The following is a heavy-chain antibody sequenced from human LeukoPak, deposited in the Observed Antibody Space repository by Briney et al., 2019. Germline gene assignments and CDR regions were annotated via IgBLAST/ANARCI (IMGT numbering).Heavy chain of an antibody. V-gene: IGHV3-30*02. CDR3: AKGPLYYYGSGTLIDY. CDR1: GFTFSSYE. D-gene: IGHD3-10*01. CDR2: IRYDGNNK. Sequence: GGSLRLSCAASGFTFSSYEMNWVRQALGKGLEWVAFIRYDGNNKYNTDPLKGRFTISRDNSKNTLYLQMNSLRAEDTAVYYCAKGPLYYYGSGTLIDYWGQGTLVTVSS. J-gene: IGHJ4*02.